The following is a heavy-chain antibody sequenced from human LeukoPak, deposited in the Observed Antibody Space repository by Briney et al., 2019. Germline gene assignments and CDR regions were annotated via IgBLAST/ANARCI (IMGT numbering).Heavy chain of an antibody. CDR3: ARVDFWSGYQLDY. D-gene: IGHD3-3*01. CDR2: IYSSGST. Sequence: PSETLSLTCTVSGGSISSYYWSWIRQPPGKGLEWIGYIYSSGSTNYNPSLKSRITISVDTSKNQFSLKLSSVTAADTAVYYCARVDFWSGYQLDYWGQGTLVTVSS. J-gene: IGHJ4*02. V-gene: IGHV4-59*01. CDR1: GGSISSYY.